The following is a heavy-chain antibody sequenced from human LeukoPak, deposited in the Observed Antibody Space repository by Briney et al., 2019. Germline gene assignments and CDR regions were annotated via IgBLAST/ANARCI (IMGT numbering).Heavy chain of an antibody. Sequence: GGSLRLSCSASGFTFSSYAMHWVRQAPGKGLEYVSAISSNGGSTYYADSVKGRFTISRDNSKNTLYLQMSSLRAEDTAVYYRVKDGARAGRGGVLLWFGEFKFDYWGQGTLVTVSS. V-gene: IGHV3-64D*06. CDR3: VKDGARAGRGGVLLWFGEFKFDY. CDR2: ISSNGGST. D-gene: IGHD3-10*01. J-gene: IGHJ4*02. CDR1: GFTFSSYA.